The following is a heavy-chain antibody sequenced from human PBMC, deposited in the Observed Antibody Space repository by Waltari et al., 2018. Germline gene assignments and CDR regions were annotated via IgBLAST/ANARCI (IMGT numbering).Heavy chain of an antibody. CDR3: AGVRFLEWLFFDY. V-gene: IGHV4-59*11. J-gene: IGHJ4*02. Sequence: QVQLQESGPGLVKPSETLSLTCTVSGGSISSHYWSWIRQPPGKGLEWIGYIYYSGSHNYNPSLKSRVTISVDTSKNQFSLKLSSVTAADTAVYYCAGVRFLEWLFFDYWGQGTLVTVSS. D-gene: IGHD3-3*01. CDR2: IYYSGSH. CDR1: GGSISSHY.